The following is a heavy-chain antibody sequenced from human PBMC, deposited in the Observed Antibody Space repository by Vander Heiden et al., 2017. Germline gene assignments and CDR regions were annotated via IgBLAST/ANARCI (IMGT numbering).Heavy chain of an antibody. D-gene: IGHD1-26*01. CDR1: GFNFSNDW. CDR3: TTEGGKSGSTLFDY. CDR2: IKSKTDGGTT. Sequence: EVQLVESGGGLVKPGGSLRLSCEASGFNFSNDWMGWGRQAPGKGLEWVGRIKSKTDGGTTDYAAPVKGRFTISRDDSKNTLYLQMNSLKTEDTAVYYCTTEGGKSGSTLFDYWGQGTLVTVSS. V-gene: IGHV3-15*01. J-gene: IGHJ4*02.